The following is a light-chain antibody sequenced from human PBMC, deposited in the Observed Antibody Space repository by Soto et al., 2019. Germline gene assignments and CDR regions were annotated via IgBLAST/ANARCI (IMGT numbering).Light chain of an antibody. CDR3: ATWDSSLSAGV. CDR1: SSNIGNNY. J-gene: IGLJ2*01. V-gene: IGLV1-51*01. CDR2: DNN. Sequence: QSVLTQPPSVSAAPGQKVTISCSGSSSNIGNNYVSWYQQLPGTAPKLLIYDNNERPSGIPDRFSGSKSGTSATLGITGLQTGDEADYYCATWDSSLSAGVFGGGTKVPVL.